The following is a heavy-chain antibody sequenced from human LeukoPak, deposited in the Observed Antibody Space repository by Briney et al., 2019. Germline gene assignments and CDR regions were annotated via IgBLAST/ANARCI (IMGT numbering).Heavy chain of an antibody. CDR3: ARHDYDSSGHRRDYYFDY. CDR1: GGSITGSTYY. D-gene: IGHD3-22*01. Sequence: SETLSLTCTVSGGSITGSTYYWGWIRQPPGKGLEWIVSVIHSGTTYYNPSLRSRVIVSMDTSKKQFSPRLSSVTAADTAVYYCARHDYDSSGHRRDYYFDYWSQGTLVTVSS. V-gene: IGHV4-39*01. CDR2: VIHSGTT. J-gene: IGHJ4*02.